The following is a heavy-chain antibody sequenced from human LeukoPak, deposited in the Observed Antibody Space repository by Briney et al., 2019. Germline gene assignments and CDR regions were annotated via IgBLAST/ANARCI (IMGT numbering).Heavy chain of an antibody. Sequence: SGTLSLTCAVSGGSISSSNWWSWVRQPPGKGLEWIGEIYHSGSTNYNPSLKSRVTISVDKSKNQFSLKLSSVTAADTAVYYCARDQPYYDSSGLLDYWGQGTLVTVSS. CDR2: IYHSGST. J-gene: IGHJ4*02. D-gene: IGHD3-22*01. V-gene: IGHV4-4*02. CDR3: ARDQPYYDSSGLLDY. CDR1: GGSISSSNW.